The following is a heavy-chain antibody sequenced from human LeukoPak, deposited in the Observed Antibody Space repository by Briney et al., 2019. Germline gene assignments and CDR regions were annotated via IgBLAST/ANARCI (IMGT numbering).Heavy chain of an antibody. D-gene: IGHD6-19*01. CDR2: INPYSGGT. Sequence: ASVKVSCKASGYTFTDYYIHWVRQAPGQGLEWMGWINPYSGGTNYAEKFQGGVTMTRDTSITTAYMELSSLRSDDTAIYYCATLRRSGWYIGDWGQGTLVTVSS. CDR3: ATLRRSGWYIGD. CDR1: GYTFTDYY. J-gene: IGHJ4*02. V-gene: IGHV1-2*02.